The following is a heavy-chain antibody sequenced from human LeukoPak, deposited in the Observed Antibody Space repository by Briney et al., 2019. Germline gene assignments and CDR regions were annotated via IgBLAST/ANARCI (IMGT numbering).Heavy chain of an antibody. CDR1: GYSFNIYE. J-gene: IGHJ5*02. CDR3: SKGPRFDP. CDR2: VNPNSGDT. V-gene: IGHV1-8*01. Sequence: ASVKVSCKTSGYSFNIYEINWVRQATGQGLEWMGWVNPNSGDTDYAQKFQGRLTMTRNTSISTAYMELSGLRLEDTAVYYCSKGPRFDPWGQGTQVTVSS.